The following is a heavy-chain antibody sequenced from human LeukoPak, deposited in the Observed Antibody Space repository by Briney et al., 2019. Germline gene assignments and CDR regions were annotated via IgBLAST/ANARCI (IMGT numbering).Heavy chain of an antibody. J-gene: IGHJ4*02. CDR1: GFTVSSNY. Sequence: PGGSLRLSCAASGFTVSSNYMSWVRQAPGKGLEWVSVIYSGGSTYYADSVKGRFTISRDNSKTTLYLQMNSLRAEDTAVYYCARDRPEGGIDYWGQGTLVTVSS. V-gene: IGHV3-53*01. CDR3: ARDRPEGGIDY. CDR2: IYSGGST. D-gene: IGHD3-16*01.